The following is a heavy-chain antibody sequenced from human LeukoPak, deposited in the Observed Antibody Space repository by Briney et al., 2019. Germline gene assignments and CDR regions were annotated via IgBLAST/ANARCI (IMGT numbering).Heavy chain of an antibody. V-gene: IGHV3-23*01. CDR2: ISGSGGST. CDR1: GFTFSSAA. CDR3: AKAVYYYGSGSFDY. J-gene: IGHJ4*02. Sequence: GGSLRLSCAASGFTFSSAAMTWVRQAPGKGLEWVSGISGSGGSTYYADSVKGRFTISRDNSKNTLYLQMNSLRAEDTAVYYCAKAVYYYGSGSFDYWGQGTLVTVSS. D-gene: IGHD3-10*01.